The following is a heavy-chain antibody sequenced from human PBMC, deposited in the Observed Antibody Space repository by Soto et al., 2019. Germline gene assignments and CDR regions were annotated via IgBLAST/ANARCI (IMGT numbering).Heavy chain of an antibody. CDR3: ARDGGKQMFLPPLAN. D-gene: IGHD1-26*01. CDR1: GDSVRMYG. J-gene: IGHJ4*02. CDR2: IIPFFGTA. V-gene: IGHV1-69*12. Sequence: QVLLGQSGPEVKKPGSSVKVSCKASGDSVRMYGFSWVRQAPGQGLEWMGGIIPFFGTANYAQKFQDRVTITADESTNTVYLELSNLRHEDTAIYFCARDGGKQMFLPPLANWGQGGLVTVS.